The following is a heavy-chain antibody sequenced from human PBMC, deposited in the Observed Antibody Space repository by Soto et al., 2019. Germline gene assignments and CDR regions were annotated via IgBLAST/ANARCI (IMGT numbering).Heavy chain of an antibody. Sequence: GASVKVSCKASGYTFTSYAMHWVRQAPGQRLEWMGWINAGNGNTKYSQKFQGRVTITTDTSASTAYMELSSLRSEDTAVYYCASRIAVAGKYYYYYYGMDVWGQGTTVTVSS. CDR2: INAGNGNT. CDR1: GYTFTSYA. CDR3: ASRIAVAGKYYYYYYGMDV. V-gene: IGHV1-3*01. D-gene: IGHD6-19*01. J-gene: IGHJ6*02.